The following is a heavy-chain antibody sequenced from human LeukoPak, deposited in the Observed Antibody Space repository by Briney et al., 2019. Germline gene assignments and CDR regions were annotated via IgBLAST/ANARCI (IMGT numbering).Heavy chain of an antibody. D-gene: IGHD7-27*01. V-gene: IGHV3-11*05. Sequence: PGGSLRLSCAASGFTFSDYYMNWIRQAPGKGLKWVSYISSSSYTNYADSVKGRFNTSRDNAKNSLYLQMNSLRAEDTAVYYCARVTSGAFSDYWGQGTLVTVSS. CDR1: GFTFSDYY. CDR3: ARVTSGAFSDY. CDR2: ISSSSYT. J-gene: IGHJ4*02.